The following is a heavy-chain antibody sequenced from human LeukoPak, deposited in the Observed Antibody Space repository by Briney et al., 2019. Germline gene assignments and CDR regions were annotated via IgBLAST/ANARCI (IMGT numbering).Heavy chain of an antibody. V-gene: IGHV3-64D*09. D-gene: IGHD4-17*01. Sequence: GGSLRLSCSASGFSFSICSMHWVRQDPGKGRQYVSAISNLGDHTNYADSVKGRFTISRDNSKNTLYLQMSSLRAEDTAVYYCVKATVTSSYFDYFDSWGQGTRVTVSS. CDR1: GFSFSICS. J-gene: IGHJ4*02. CDR2: ISNLGDHT. CDR3: VKATVTSSYFDYFDS.